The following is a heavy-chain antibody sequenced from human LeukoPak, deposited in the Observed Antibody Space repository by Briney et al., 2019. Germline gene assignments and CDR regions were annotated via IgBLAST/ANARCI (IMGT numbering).Heavy chain of an antibody. V-gene: IGHV1-3*01. CDR3: AREGPLTYCTNGVCYSHYYYGMDV. J-gene: IGHJ6*02. Sequence: GASVKVSCKASGYTFTSYAMHWVRQAPGQRLEWMGWINAGNGNTKYSQKFQGRVTITRDTSASTAYMELSSLRSEDTAVYYCAREGPLTYCTNGVCYSHYYYGMDVWGQGTTVTVSS. CDR2: INAGNGNT. CDR1: GYTFTSYA. D-gene: IGHD2-8*01.